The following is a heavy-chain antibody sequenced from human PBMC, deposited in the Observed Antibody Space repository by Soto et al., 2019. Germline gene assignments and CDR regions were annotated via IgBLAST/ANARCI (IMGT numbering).Heavy chain of an antibody. J-gene: IGHJ4*02. CDR2: IYYSGST. V-gene: IGHV4-59*01. CDR1: GGSISSYY. CDR3: ARNSDFDY. D-gene: IGHD3-10*01. Sequence: PSETLSLTCTVSGGSISSYYWSWIRQPPGKGLEWIGYIYYSGSTNYNPSLKSRVTISVDTSKNQFSLKLSSVTAADTAVYYCARNSDFDYRGQGTLVTVS.